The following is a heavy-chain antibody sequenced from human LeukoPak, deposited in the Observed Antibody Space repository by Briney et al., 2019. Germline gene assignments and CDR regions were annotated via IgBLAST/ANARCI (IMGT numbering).Heavy chain of an antibody. V-gene: IGHV3-48*03. CDR1: GFTFSSYE. J-gene: IGHJ4*02. CDR2: ISGSGVTM. Sequence: PGGSLRLSCAASGFTFSSYEMNWVSQAPGRGLEWVSYISGSGVTMYYADSVKGRFTISRDDAKNSLYLQMNSLRAEDTAVYYCAREDIRLDYFDYWGQGTLVTVSS. D-gene: IGHD6-19*01. CDR3: AREDIRLDYFDY.